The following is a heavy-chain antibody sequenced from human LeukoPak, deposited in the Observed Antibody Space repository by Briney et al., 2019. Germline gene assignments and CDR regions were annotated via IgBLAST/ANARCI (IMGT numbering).Heavy chain of an antibody. D-gene: IGHD3-10*01. Sequence: PGRSLRLSCAASGFTFEDYAMHGVRHAPGKGLEWVSGISWNSGSIGYADSVKGRFTISRDDAKNSLYLQMNSLRAEDTALYYCAKDMGVITMVRVFDYWGQGTLVTVSS. CDR2: ISWNSGSI. V-gene: IGHV3-9*01. CDR3: AKDMGVITMVRVFDY. CDR1: GFTFEDYA. J-gene: IGHJ4*02.